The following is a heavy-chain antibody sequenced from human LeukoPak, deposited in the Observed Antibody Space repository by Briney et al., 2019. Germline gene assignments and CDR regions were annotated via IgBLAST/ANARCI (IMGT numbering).Heavy chain of an antibody. Sequence: ASVKVSCKASGGTFTTYVITWVRQAPGHGLEWMGGIIPIFGTAKYAQKFQGKVTITADESTNTAYMELSSLRSEDTAVYYCARNERYGDTRLYHFDYWGQGTLVTVSS. J-gene: IGHJ4*02. CDR2: IIPIFGTA. V-gene: IGHV1-69*01. D-gene: IGHD4-17*01. CDR1: GGTFTTYV. CDR3: ARNERYGDTRLYHFDY.